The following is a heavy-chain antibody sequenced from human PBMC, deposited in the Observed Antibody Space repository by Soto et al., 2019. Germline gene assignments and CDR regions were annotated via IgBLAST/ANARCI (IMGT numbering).Heavy chain of an antibody. Sequence: GGSLRLSCAASGFTFSSYAMSWVRQAPGKGLEWVSAISGSGGSTYYADSVKGRFTISRDNSKNTLYLQMNSLRAEDTAVYYCAKGVYYDILTGYYRYYYYGMDVWGQGTTVTVSS. CDR1: GFTFSSYA. J-gene: IGHJ6*02. V-gene: IGHV3-23*01. CDR3: AKGVYYDILTGYYRYYYYGMDV. D-gene: IGHD3-9*01. CDR2: ISGSGGST.